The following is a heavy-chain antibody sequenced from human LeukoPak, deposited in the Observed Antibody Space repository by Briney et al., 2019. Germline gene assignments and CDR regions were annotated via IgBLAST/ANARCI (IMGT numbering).Heavy chain of an antibody. D-gene: IGHD3-22*01. CDR1: GFTFSRYA. Sequence: GGSLRLSCAASGFTFSRYAMSWVRQAPGKGLEWVSVISGSGGSTYYADSVKGRFTISRDNSKNTLDLQMNSLRAEDAAVYYCAKDLYYYGSSGYYYVDYWGQGTLVTVSS. V-gene: IGHV3-23*01. J-gene: IGHJ4*02. CDR2: ISGSGGST. CDR3: AKDLYYYGSSGYYYVDY.